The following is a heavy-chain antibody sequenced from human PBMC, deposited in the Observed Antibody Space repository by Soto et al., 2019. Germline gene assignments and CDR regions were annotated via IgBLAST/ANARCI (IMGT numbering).Heavy chain of an antibody. CDR1: GGYISSGPYY. CDR3: ARGRRVYFWCGYLYYLAS. CDR2: IYLSGFT. V-gene: IGHV4-30-4*08. D-gene: IGHD3-3*01. Sequence: TLSLTCTVSGGYISSGPYYWSWIRQHPGKGLEWIGYIYLSGFTYSTPSLKSRVNMSLDTSKNQFSLKLSSVTAADTAVYYCARGRRVYFWCGYLYYLASWGLGTLVTVSS. J-gene: IGHJ4*02.